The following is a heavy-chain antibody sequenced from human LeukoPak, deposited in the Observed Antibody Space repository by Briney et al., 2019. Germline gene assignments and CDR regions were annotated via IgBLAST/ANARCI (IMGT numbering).Heavy chain of an antibody. CDR1: GGSFSGYY. CDR3: ARADLGPEGYFDY. D-gene: IGHD1-26*01. CDR2: INHSGST. J-gene: IGHJ4*02. V-gene: IGHV4-34*01. Sequence: PSETLSLTCAVYGGSFSGYYWSWIRQPPGKGLEWIGEINHSGSTNYNPSLKSRVTISVDTSKNQFSLKLSSVTAADTAVYYCARADLGPEGYFDYWGQGTLVTVSS.